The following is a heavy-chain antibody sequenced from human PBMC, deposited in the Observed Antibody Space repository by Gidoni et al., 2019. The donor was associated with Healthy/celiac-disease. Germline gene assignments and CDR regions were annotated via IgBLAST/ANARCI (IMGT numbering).Heavy chain of an antibody. V-gene: IGHV4-30-4*01. Sequence: QVQLQESGPGLVKPSQPLSLTCTVSGGSISSGDYYGSWIRQPPGKGLEWIGYIYYSGSTYYTPSLKSRVTISVDTSKNQFSLKLSSVTAADTAVYYCAAAVVPAAIGTLNWFDPWGQGTLVTVSS. J-gene: IGHJ5*02. CDR1: GGSISSGDYY. CDR2: IYYSGST. D-gene: IGHD2-2*01. CDR3: AAAVVPAAIGTLNWFDP.